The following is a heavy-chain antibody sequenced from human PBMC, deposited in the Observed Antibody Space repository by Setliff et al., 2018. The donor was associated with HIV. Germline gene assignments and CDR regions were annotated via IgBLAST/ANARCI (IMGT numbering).Heavy chain of an antibody. CDR2: IYHSGST. J-gene: IGHJ6*03. V-gene: IGHV4-38-2*02. CDR3: ATDGTPLPTGGGYPVGFYYSMDV. D-gene: IGHD3-22*01. Sequence: TSETLSLTCAVSAYSIRGGYYWGWIRQSPGQGLEWVGSIYHSGSTYYNPSLKSRVTIAVDTSKNQFSLKLTSVTAADTAVYYCATDGTPLPTGGGYPVGFYYSMDVWGRGTTVTVSS. CDR1: AYSIRGGYY.